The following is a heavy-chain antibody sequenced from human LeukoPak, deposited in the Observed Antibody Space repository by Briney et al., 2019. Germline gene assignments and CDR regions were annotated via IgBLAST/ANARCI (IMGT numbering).Heavy chain of an antibody. CDR3: AKTPGLDYDSRGYEGY. Sequence: GGSLRLSCAASGFTFSSYAMSWVRQAPGKGLEWVSAISGSGGSTYYADSVKGRFTISRDNSKNTLYLQMNSLRAEDTAVYYCAKTPGLDYDSRGYEGYWGQGTLVTVSS. CDR1: GFTFSSYA. D-gene: IGHD3-22*01. V-gene: IGHV3-23*01. CDR2: ISGSGGST. J-gene: IGHJ4*02.